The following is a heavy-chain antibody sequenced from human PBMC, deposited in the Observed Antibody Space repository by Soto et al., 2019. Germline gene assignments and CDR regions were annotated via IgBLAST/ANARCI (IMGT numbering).Heavy chain of an antibody. CDR1: GFIFSSYA. CDR2: ISGSGGIT. D-gene: IGHD3-22*01. J-gene: IGHJ4*02. CDR3: AKDFAYESSGYYYENFDY. Sequence: GGSLRLSCAASGFIFSSYAMSWVRQAPGKGLEWVSGISGSGGITYYVDSVKGRFTISRDNSKNTLYLQMNSLRVEDTAIYYCAKDFAYESSGYYYENFDYWGQGSLVTVSS. V-gene: IGHV3-23*01.